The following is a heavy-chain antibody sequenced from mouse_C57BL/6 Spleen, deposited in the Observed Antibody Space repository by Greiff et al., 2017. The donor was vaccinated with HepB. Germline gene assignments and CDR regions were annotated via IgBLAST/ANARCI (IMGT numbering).Heavy chain of an antibody. CDR1: GYSITSGYY. D-gene: IGHD2-5*01. J-gene: IGHJ2*01. CDR3: ASSNSNYGGSKDY. V-gene: IGHV3-6*01. CDR2: ISYDGSN. Sequence: EVQLVESGPGLVKPSQSLSLTCSVTGYSITSGYYWNWIRQFPGNKLEWMGYISYDGSNNYNPSLKNRISITRDTSKNQFFLKLNSVTTEDTATYYCASSNSNYGGSKDYWGQGTTLTVSS.